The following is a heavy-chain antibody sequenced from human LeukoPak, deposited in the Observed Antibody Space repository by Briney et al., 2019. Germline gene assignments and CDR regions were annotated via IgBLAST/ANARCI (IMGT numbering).Heavy chain of an antibody. D-gene: IGHD3-22*01. CDR3: SRGSTYYESSGQVPFDC. V-gene: IGHV3-48*01. CDR2: ISVSIGMR. Sequence: GGALRLSRVASRLTLNTYTMNLVGQAPPEGREGVSYISVSIGMRDYADSARGRFTISRDSTQNSLYLLMNTVLADYTGEYHCSRGSTYYESSGQVPFDCWGQGTLVTVSS. J-gene: IGHJ4*02. CDR1: RLTLNTYT.